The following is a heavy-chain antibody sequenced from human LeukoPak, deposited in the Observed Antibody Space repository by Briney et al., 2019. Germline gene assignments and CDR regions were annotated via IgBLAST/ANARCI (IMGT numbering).Heavy chain of an antibody. CDR1: GGSISISNSNW. Sequence: SETLSLTCAVSGGSISISNSNWWSWVRQPSGKGLEWIGEIYHSGSTNYNPSLKSRVTISVDKSKNQFSLKLSSVTAADTAVYYCARDLHGGNSFTSDWYFDLWGRGTLVTVSS. D-gene: IGHD4-23*01. V-gene: IGHV4-4*02. CDR3: ARDLHGGNSFTSDWYFDL. CDR2: IYHSGST. J-gene: IGHJ2*01.